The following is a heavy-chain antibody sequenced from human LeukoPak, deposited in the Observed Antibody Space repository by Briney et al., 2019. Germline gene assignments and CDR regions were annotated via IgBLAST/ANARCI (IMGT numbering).Heavy chain of an antibody. V-gene: IGHV5-51*01. J-gene: IGHJ4*02. CDR1: GYSFTSYW. Sequence: GESLKISCKGSGYSFTSYWIGWVRQMPGKGLQWMGIIYPGDSDTRYSPSFQGQVTISADKSISNAYLQRSTVTASDTAMYYCARQHMVRGQKSFDYWGQGTLVTVSS. CDR2: IYPGDSDT. CDR3: ARQHMVRGQKSFDY. D-gene: IGHD3-10*01.